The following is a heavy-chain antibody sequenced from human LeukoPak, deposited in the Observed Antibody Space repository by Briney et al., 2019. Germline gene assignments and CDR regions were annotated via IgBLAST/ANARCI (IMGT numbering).Heavy chain of an antibody. V-gene: IGHV3-23*01. CDR3: AKVELSASGGELDP. CDR1: GFTFSSYA. Sequence: GGSLRLSCAASGFTFSSYAMSWVRQAPGKGLEWVSAISGSGGSTYYADSVKGRFTISRDNSKNTLYLQMNSLRAVDTAVYYCAKVELSASGGELDPWGQGTLVIVSS. J-gene: IGHJ5*02. D-gene: IGHD3-16*02. CDR2: ISGSGGST.